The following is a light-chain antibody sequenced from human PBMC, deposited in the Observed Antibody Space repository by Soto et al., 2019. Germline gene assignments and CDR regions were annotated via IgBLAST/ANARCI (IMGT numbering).Light chain of an antibody. CDR3: CSYAGSRYYV. J-gene: IGLJ1*01. Sequence: QSALTQPASVSGSPGQPITISCTGTSSDVGSYNLVSWYQQHPGKAPKLMIYEVSKRPSGVSNRFSGSKSGNTASLTISGLQAEDEADYYCCSYAGSRYYVFGTGTKVTVL. CDR2: EVS. V-gene: IGLV2-23*02. CDR1: SSDVGSYNL.